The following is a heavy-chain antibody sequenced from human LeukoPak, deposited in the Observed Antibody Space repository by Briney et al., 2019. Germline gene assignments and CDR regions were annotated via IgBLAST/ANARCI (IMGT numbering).Heavy chain of an antibody. CDR3: AREMFPIFDY. CDR1: GFTFSSYA. J-gene: IGHJ4*02. D-gene: IGHD3-10*02. V-gene: IGHV3-30*04. Sequence: GGSLRLSCAASGFTFSSYAMHWVRQAPGKGLEWVAVISYDGSNKYHADSVKGRFTISRDNSKNTLYLQMNSLRAEDTAVYYCAREMFPIFDYWGQGTLVTVSS. CDR2: ISYDGSNK.